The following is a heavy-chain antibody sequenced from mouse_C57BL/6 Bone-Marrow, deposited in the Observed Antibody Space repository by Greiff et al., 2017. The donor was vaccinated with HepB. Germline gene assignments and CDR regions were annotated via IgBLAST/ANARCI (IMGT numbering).Heavy chain of an antibody. CDR1: GYTFTSYG. V-gene: IGHV1-81*01. CDR3: ASYYGSSRYFDY. J-gene: IGHJ2*01. Sequence: VQGVESGAELARPGASVKLSCKASGYTFTSYGISWVKQRTGQGLEWIGEIYPRSGNTYYNEKFKGKATLTAEKSSSTAYMELRSLTSEDSAVYFCASYYGSSRYFDYWGQGTTLTVSS. D-gene: IGHD1-1*01. CDR2: IYPRSGNT.